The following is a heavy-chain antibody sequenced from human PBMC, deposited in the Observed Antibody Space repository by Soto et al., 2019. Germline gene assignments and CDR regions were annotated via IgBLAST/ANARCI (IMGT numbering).Heavy chain of an antibody. CDR3: ARVLVEGFDP. CDR2: IYNSGDT. D-gene: IGHD3-10*01. V-gene: IGHV4-4*07. Sequence: SETLSLTCTVSGGSISSYYWTWVRQPAGKGLEWIGRIYNSGDTNYNPSLKSRVTMSVDASKNQFSLKLSSVTAADTAVYYCARVLVEGFDPWGQGTLVTVSS. CDR1: GGSISSYY. J-gene: IGHJ5*02.